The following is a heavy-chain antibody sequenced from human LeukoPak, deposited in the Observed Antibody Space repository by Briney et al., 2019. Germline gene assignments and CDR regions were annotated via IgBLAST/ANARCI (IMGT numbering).Heavy chain of an antibody. J-gene: IGHJ4*02. Sequence: SETLSLTCTVSGGSISSSSYYWGWIRQPPGKGLEWIGEINHSASTNYNPSLKSRVTISVDTSKNQFSLKLSSVTAADTAVYYCARAQNDYGDSITIDYWGQGTLVTVSS. D-gene: IGHD4-17*01. CDR1: GGSISSSSYY. CDR2: INHSAST. V-gene: IGHV4-39*07. CDR3: ARAQNDYGDSITIDY.